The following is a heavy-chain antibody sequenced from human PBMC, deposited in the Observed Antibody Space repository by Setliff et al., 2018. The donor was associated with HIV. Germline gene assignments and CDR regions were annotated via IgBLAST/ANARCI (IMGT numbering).Heavy chain of an antibody. D-gene: IGHD3-22*01. CDR2: VNQSGGI. V-gene: IGHV4-34*01. CDR1: GGSFSGYY. CDR3: ARASTRIGYDSSGYPFDY. J-gene: IGHJ4*02. Sequence: SETLSLTCAVSGGSFSGYYWSWIRQPPGKGLEWIGEVNQSGGINYNPSLKSRVTISIDTFKNQFSLKLSSVTAADTAVYYCARASTRIGYDSSGYPFDYWGQGTLVTVSS.